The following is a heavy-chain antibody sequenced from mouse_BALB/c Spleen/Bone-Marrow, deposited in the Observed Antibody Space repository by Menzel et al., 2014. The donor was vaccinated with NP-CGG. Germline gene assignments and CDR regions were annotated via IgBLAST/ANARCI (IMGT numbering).Heavy chain of an antibody. J-gene: IGHJ3*01. V-gene: IGHV2-9*02. Sequence: QVQLQQSGPGLVAPSQSLSITCTVSGFSLTSYGVHWVRQPPGKGLEWLGVIWAGGSTNYNSALMSRLSFSKDNSKSQVFLKMNSLQTDDTAMYYCASPIYYDYPLFAYWGQGTLVTVSA. CDR3: ASPIYYDYPLFAY. D-gene: IGHD2-4*01. CDR1: GFSLTSYG. CDR2: IWAGGST.